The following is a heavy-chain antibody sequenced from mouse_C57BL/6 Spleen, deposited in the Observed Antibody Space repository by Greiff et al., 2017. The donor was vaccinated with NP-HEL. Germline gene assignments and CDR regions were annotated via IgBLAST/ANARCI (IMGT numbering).Heavy chain of an antibody. V-gene: IGHV1-64*01. CDR1: GYTFTSYW. CDR3: ARKMSNYGGFAY. CDR2: IHPNSGST. Sequence: VQLQQPGAELVKPGASVKLSCKASGYTFTSYWMHWVKQRPGQGLEWIGMIHPNSGSTNYNEKFKSKATLTVDKSSSTAYMQLSSLTSEDSAVYYCARKMSNYGGFAYWGQGTLVTVSA. J-gene: IGHJ3*01. D-gene: IGHD2-5*01.